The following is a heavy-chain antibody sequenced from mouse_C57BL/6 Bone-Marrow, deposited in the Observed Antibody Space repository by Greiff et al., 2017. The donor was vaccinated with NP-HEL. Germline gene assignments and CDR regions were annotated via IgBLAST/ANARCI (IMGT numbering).Heavy chain of an antibody. CDR3: TGELRASGFAY. D-gene: IGHD1-1*01. J-gene: IGHJ3*01. CDR1: GFTFSNYW. Sequence: EVKLVESGGGLVQPGGSMKLSCVASGFTFSNYWMNWVRQSPEKGLEWVAQIRLKSDNYATHYAESVKGRFTISRDDSKSSVYLQMNNLRAEDTGIYYCTGELRASGFAYWGQGTLVTVSA. CDR2: IRLKSDNYAT. V-gene: IGHV6-3*01.